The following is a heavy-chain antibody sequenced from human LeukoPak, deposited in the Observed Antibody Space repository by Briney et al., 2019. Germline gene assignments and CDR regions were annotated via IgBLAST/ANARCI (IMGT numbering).Heavy chain of an antibody. D-gene: IGHD3-9*01. Sequence: PGGSLRLSCAASGFTFSNAWMSWVRQAPVKGQEWVGRIKSKTDGGTTDYAAPVKGRFTISRDDSKNTLYLQMNSLKTEDTAVYYCTTERRAINYFDYWGQGTLVTVSS. CDR1: GFTFSNAW. V-gene: IGHV3-15*01. J-gene: IGHJ4*02. CDR2: IKSKTDGGTT. CDR3: TTERRAINYFDY.